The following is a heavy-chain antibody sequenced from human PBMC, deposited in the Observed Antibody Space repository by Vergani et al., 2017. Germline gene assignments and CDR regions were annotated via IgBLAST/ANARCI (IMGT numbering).Heavy chain of an antibody. CDR3: ARVISMVRGVIYYGMDV. V-gene: IGHV5-51*01. Sequence: EVQLVQSGAEVKKPGESLKISCQISGYSFTNYWIGWVRQMPGKGLEWMGIIHPADSDTRYSPSFQGQVTISADKSISTAYLQWSSLKASDTAMYYCARVISMVRGVIYYGMDVWGQGTTVTVSS. D-gene: IGHD3-10*01. J-gene: IGHJ6*02. CDR2: IHPADSDT. CDR1: GYSFTNYW.